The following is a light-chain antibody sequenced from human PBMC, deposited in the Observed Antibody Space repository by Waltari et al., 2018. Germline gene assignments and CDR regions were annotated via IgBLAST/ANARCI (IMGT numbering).Light chain of an antibody. CDR3: SSYTSSSTSVV. J-gene: IGLJ2*01. CDR2: DVS. CDR1: SCDVGGSNY. Sequence: QSALTQPASVSGSPGQSITISCTGTSCDVGGSNYVSWYQQHPGKAPKLMIYDVSNRPSGVSNRFSGSKSGNTASLTISGLQAEDEADYYCSSYTSSSTSVVFGGGTKLTVL. V-gene: IGLV2-14*03.